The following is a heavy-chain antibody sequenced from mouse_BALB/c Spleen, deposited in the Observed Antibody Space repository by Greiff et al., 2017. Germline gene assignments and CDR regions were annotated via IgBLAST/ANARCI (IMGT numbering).Heavy chain of an antibody. D-gene: IGHD4-1*01. Sequence: EVQLQQSGPELVKPGASVKMSCKASGYTFTSYVMHWVKQKPGQGLEWIGYINPYNDGTKYNEKFKGKATLTSDKSSSTAYMELSSLTSEDSAVYYCARRGGTGLYYYAMDYWGQGTSVTVSS. CDR1: GYTFTSYV. CDR2: INPYNDGT. J-gene: IGHJ4*01. V-gene: IGHV1-14*01. CDR3: ARRGGTGLYYYAMDY.